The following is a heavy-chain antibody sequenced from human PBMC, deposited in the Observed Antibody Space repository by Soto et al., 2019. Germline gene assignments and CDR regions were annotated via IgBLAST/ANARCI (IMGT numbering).Heavy chain of an antibody. CDR3: ARGPGTAMVTGFDY. V-gene: IGHV4-31*03. CDR2: IYYSGST. J-gene: IGHJ4*02. Sequence: TLSLTCTVSGGSISSGGYYWSWIRQHPGKGLEWIGCIYYSGSTYYNPSLKSRVTIPVDTSKKQFSLKLSAVTAAYWAVYYCARGPGTAMVTGFDYMGQGTRVTVSS. D-gene: IGHD5-18*01. CDR1: GGSISSGGYY.